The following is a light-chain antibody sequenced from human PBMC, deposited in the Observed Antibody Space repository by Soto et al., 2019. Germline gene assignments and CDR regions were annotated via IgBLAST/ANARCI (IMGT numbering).Light chain of an antibody. J-gene: IGKJ1*01. CDR2: GAS. V-gene: IGKV3-20*01. Sequence: EIVLTQSPGTLSLSPGERATLSCRASESVSNNYLAWYQQKLGQAPRLLIYGASSRATGLPDRFSGSGSGTDLTITISRLEPEDFAVYYCQQYGSSRTFGQGTKVEI. CDR3: QQYGSSRT. CDR1: ESVSNNY.